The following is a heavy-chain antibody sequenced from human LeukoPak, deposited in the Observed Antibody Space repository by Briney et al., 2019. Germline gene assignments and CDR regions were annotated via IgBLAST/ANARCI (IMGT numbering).Heavy chain of an antibody. CDR2: VSCDGSPK. Sequence: GGSLRLSCVGSGFSLNAYGIHWVRQAPGKGLEWVALVSCDGSPKYYAASVKGRFTISRDTSSDTVSLQKNSLLVEDTACYYCARDRINMMVLGHDSGLDCWGQGTLVTVSS. V-gene: IGHV3-30*03. CDR3: ARDRINMMVLGHDSGLDC. CDR1: GFSLNAYG. D-gene: IGHD3-22*01. J-gene: IGHJ4*02.